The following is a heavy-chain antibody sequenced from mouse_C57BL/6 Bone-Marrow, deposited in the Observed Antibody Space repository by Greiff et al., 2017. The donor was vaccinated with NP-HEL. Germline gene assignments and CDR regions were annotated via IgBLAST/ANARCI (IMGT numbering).Heavy chain of an antibody. J-gene: IGHJ2*01. CDR1: GYAFSSSW. V-gene: IGHV1-82*01. CDR2: IYPGDGDT. D-gene: IGHD1-1*01. CDR3: ARNYYGSSYEDY. Sequence: QVQLQHSGPELVKPGASVKISCKASGYAFSSSWMNWVKQRPGKGLEWIGRIYPGDGDTNYNGKFKGKATLTADKSSSTAYMQLSSLTSEDSAVYFCARNYYGSSYEDYWGQGTTLTVSS.